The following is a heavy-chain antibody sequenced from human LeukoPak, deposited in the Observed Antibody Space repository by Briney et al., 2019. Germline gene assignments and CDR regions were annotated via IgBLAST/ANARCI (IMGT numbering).Heavy chain of an antibody. J-gene: IGHJ4*02. D-gene: IGHD4-23*01. CDR1: GFTFGDSA. V-gene: IGHV3-49*04. CDR3: TRYGGNSFSY. Sequence: QSGGSLRLSCTASGFTFGDSAMSWVRQAPGKGLEWVGFIRSKAYGGTTEYAASVKGRFTISRDDSKSIAYLQMNSLKTEDTAAYYCTRYGGNSFSYWGQGTLVTVSS. CDR2: IRSKAYGGTT.